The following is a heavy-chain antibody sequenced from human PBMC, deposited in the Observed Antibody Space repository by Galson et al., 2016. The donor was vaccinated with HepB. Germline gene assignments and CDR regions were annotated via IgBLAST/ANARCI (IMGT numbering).Heavy chain of an antibody. V-gene: IGHV3-48*02. CDR2: ISGSSTI. CDR3: ARRLDS. CDR1: GFTFSSYG. Sequence: SLRLSCAASGFTFSSYGTNWVRQAPGKGLEWVSYISGSSTIYYADSVKGRFIISRDNAKNSLYLQMNSLRDEDTAVYYCARRLDSWGQGTLVTVSS. J-gene: IGHJ4*02.